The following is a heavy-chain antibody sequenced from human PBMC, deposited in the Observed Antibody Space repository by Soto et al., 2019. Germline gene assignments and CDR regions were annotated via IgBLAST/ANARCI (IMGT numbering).Heavy chain of an antibody. D-gene: IGHD2-2*01. CDR1: GFSLSTRGVG. V-gene: IGHV2-5*02. CDR3: AKSRAHPPYYMDV. Sequence: QITLEESGPPLVKPTQTLTLTCTLSGFSLSTRGVGVGWIRQPPGKALEWLAFIYWDDDKRYSTSLKRRLTNTKDASKVEVGFTMTNMDHVDTGTYYCAKSRAHPPYYMDVWGRGTTVNVSS. CDR2: IYWDDDK. J-gene: IGHJ6*03.